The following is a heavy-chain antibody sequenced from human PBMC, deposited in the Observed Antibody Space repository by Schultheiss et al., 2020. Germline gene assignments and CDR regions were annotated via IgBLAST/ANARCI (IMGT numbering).Heavy chain of an antibody. V-gene: IGHV3-7*05. J-gene: IGHJ4*02. Sequence: GGSLRLSCAASGFTFSSYWMSWVRQAPGKGLEWVANIKQDGSEKYYVDSVKGRFTISRDNSKNTLYLQMNSLRAEDTAVYYCAIDLGGATVTTGGLDYWGKGTLVTVSS. D-gene: IGHD4-17*01. CDR3: AIDLGGATVTTGGLDY. CDR2: IKQDGSEK. CDR1: GFTFSSYW.